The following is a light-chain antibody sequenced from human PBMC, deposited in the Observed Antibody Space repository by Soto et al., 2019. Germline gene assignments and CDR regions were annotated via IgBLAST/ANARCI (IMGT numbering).Light chain of an antibody. CDR3: QQHNNWPTWT. Sequence: ETVMTQSPATLSVSPGERATLSCRASQSIGSNLAWYQQKPGQAPRLLIYAASTRATDIPARFSGSGSGTEFTLTISSLQSEDFAVYYCQQHNNWPTWTFGQGTKVEIK. V-gene: IGKV3-15*01. CDR1: QSIGSN. J-gene: IGKJ1*01. CDR2: AAS.